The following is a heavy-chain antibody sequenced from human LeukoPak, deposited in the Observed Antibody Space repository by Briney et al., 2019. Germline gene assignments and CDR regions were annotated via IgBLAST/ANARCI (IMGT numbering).Heavy chain of an antibody. Sequence: PSETLSLTCTVSGGSISSHYWGWIRQPPGKGLEWIGYIYYSGSTNYNPSLKSRVTISVDTSKNQFSLKLSSVTAADTAVYYCARVSYSSSYYFDYWGQGTLVTVSS. D-gene: IGHD6-13*01. J-gene: IGHJ4*02. CDR1: GGSISSHY. CDR2: IYYSGST. CDR3: ARVSYSSSYYFDY. V-gene: IGHV4-59*11.